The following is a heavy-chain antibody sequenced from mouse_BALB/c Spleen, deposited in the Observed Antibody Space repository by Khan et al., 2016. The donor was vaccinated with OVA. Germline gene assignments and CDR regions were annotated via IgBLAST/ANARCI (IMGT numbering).Heavy chain of an antibody. D-gene: IGHD1-1*01. J-gene: IGHJ2*01. V-gene: IGHV1-7*01. CDR2: INPSTGYT. CDR1: GYTFINYW. CDR3: ARRGLRWDFDY. Sequence: VQLQESGVELAKPGASVKMSCKASGYTFINYWILWIKQRPGQGLEWIGYINPSTGYTEYNQNFKDKATLTADISSSTAYMQLSSLTSEDSAVYYCARRGLRWDFDYWGQGTTLTVSS.